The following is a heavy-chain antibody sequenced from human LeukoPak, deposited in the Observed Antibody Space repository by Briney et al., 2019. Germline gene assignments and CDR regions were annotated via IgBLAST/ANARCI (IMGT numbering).Heavy chain of an antibody. CDR2: ISSSSSYI. Sequence: GGSLRLSCAASGFTFSSYSMNWVRQAPGKGLEWVSSISSSSSYIYYADSVKGRFTISRDSSKNTLYLQMNSLRAEDTAIYYCAKLRAANYDSSAPDYWGQGTLVTVSS. V-gene: IGHV3-21*04. D-gene: IGHD3-22*01. CDR3: AKLRAANYDSSAPDY. CDR1: GFTFSSYS. J-gene: IGHJ4*02.